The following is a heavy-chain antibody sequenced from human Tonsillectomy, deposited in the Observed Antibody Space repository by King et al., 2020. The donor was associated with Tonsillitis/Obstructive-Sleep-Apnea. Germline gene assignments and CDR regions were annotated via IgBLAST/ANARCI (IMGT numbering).Heavy chain of an antibody. D-gene: IGHD3-3*01. CDR2: ISYDGSKK. V-gene: IGHV3-30*04. J-gene: IGHJ5*02. Sequence: VQLVESGGGAVQPGRSLRLSCAASGFTFSSYAMHWVRQAPGKGLEWVAVISYDGSKKYYADSVKGRFTISRDNSKNTLYLQMNSLRAEDTAVYYCARGGRFLEWLLKNWFDPWGQGTLVTVSS. CDR1: GFTFSSYA. CDR3: ARGGRFLEWLLKNWFDP.